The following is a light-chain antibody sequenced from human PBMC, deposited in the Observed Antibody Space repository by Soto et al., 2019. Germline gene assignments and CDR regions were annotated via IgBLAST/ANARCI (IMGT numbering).Light chain of an antibody. CDR3: QQYVGWT. V-gene: IGKV3-20*01. CDR2: GTS. J-gene: IGKJ1*01. CDR1: QTISSDY. Sequence: IVLTQSPGTLSVSPGERATLSWRASQTISSDYLAWYQQKPGQAPSLLIYGTSSRATGIPDRFSGSGSGTDFTLTISRLEPEDSAIYYCQQYVGWTFGQGTKVEIK.